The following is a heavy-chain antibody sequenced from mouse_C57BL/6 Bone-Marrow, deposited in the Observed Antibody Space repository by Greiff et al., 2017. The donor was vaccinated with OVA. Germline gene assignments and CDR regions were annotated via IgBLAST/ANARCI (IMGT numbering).Heavy chain of an antibody. D-gene: IGHD1-1*01. J-gene: IGHJ2*01. V-gene: IGHV1-83*01. CDR2: YPGSGNTY. CDR1: YTFTDYYM. CDR3: REGGSSPFDY. Sequence: VHVKQSGPELVKPGASVKMSCKASGYTFTDYYMHWVKQKPGKGLEWIGEIYPGSGNTYYNEKFKGKATLTADTSSSTAYMQLSSLTSEDSAVYFCAREGGSSPFDYWGQGTTLTVSS.